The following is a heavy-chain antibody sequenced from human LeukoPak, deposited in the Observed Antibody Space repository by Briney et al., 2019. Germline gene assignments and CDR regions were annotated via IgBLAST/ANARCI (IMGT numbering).Heavy chain of an antibody. V-gene: IGHV3-7*01. J-gene: IGHJ4*02. CDR3: ARDFRFLDDY. CDR1: GFTFSTYW. CDR2: IKQDGSEK. Sequence: GGSLRLSCAASGFTFSTYWMTWVRQAPGKGLEWVANIKQDGSEKYYVDSVKGRFTISRDNAKNSLYLQMNSLRAEDTAMYYCARDFRFLDDYWGQGTLVTVSS. D-gene: IGHD3-3*01.